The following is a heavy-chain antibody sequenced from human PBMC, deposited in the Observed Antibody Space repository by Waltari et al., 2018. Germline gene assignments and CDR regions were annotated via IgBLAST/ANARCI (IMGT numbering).Heavy chain of an antibody. J-gene: IGHJ6*03. CDR2: ISSSGSTR. V-gene: IGHV3-48*03. CDR3: ARLSAFWSGYYYYYYYMDV. CDR1: GFTFSSYE. Sequence: EVQLVESGGGLVQPGGSLRLSCAASGFTFSSYEMNWVRQAPGKGLEWVSYISSSGSTRYYADSVKGRFTISRGNAKNSLYLQMNSLRAEDTAVYYCARLSAFWSGYYYYYYYMDVWGKGTTVTVSS. D-gene: IGHD3-3*01.